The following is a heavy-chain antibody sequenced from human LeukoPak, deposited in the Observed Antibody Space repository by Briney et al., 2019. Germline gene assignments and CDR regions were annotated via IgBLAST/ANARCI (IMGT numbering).Heavy chain of an antibody. J-gene: IGHJ4*02. Sequence: GGSLRLSCAASGFTFSSYGMHWVRQAPGKGLEWVAVIWYDGSNKYYADSVKGRFTISRDNSKNTLYLQMNSLRAEDTAVYYCAKDRDCSSWYYFDYWGQGTLVTVSS. CDR1: GFTFSSYG. D-gene: IGHD6-13*01. V-gene: IGHV3-33*06. CDR3: AKDRDCSSWYYFDY. CDR2: IWYDGSNK.